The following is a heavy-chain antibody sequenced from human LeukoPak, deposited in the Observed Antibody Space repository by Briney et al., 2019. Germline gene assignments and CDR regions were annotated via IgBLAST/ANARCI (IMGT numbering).Heavy chain of an antibody. D-gene: IGHD2-15*01. J-gene: IGHJ4*02. CDR2: INSDGSGT. CDR1: GFTFSSYW. V-gene: IGHV3-74*01. Sequence: GGSLRLSCAASGFTFSSYWMHWVRQAPGKGLVWVSRINSDGSGTSYADSVKGRFTISRDNAKNTLHLQMNSLRAEDTAVYYCARDYSAWVAASVVWGPGTLVTVSS. CDR3: ARDYSAWVAASVV.